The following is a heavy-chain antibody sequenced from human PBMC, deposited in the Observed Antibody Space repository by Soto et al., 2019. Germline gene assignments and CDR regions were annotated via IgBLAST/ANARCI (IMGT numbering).Heavy chain of an antibody. Sequence: SETLSLTCAVYGGSFSGYYWSWIRQPPGKGLEWIGYIYYSGSTYYNPSLKSRVTISVDKSKNQFSLKLSSVTAADTAVYYVARGSGSYYYGMDVWGKGTTVTVSS. J-gene: IGHJ6*04. CDR1: GGSFSGYY. D-gene: IGHD1-26*01. V-gene: IGHV4-34*01. CDR2: IYYSGST. CDR3: ARGSGSYYYGMDV.